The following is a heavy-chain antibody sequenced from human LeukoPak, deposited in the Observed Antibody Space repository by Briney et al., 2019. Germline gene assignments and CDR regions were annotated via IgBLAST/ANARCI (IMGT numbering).Heavy chain of an antibody. CDR1: GYTFMSYG. CDR3: AREVPYDSSRYYQPFDY. CDR2: ISDYNGNT. D-gene: IGHD3-22*01. V-gene: IGHV1-18*01. J-gene: IGHJ4*02. Sequence: ASVKVSCKAFGYTFMSYGISWVRQAPGQGLEWMGWISDYNGNTNYAQKLQGRVTMTTDTSTSTAYMELWSLRSDDTAVYYCAREVPYDSSRYYQPFDYWGQGTLVTVSS.